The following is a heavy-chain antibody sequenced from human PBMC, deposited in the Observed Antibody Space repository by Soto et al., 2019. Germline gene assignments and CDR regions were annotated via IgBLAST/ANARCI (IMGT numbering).Heavy chain of an antibody. J-gene: IGHJ4*02. CDR2: VNPSGGHT. V-gene: IGHV1-46*01. D-gene: IGHD2-21*02. Sequence: QVQLVQSGAEVKKPGASVKVSCKASGDTFTDYYIHWVRQAPGQGLEWMGTVNPSGGHTTYAQHFLGRVTMTRDTSTSTLYMELTSLTSADTAVYYCARGGHVVVVTAALDYWGQGTLVTVSS. CDR1: GDTFTDYY. CDR3: ARGGHVVVVTAALDY.